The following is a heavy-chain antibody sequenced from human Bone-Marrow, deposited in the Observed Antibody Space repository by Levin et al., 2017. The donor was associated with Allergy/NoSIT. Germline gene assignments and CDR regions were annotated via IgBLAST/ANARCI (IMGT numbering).Heavy chain of an antibody. CDR3: ARVNYCSGGSCYRRTFYYYYYYMDV. V-gene: IGHV1-69*13. D-gene: IGHD2-15*01. CDR2: IIPIFGTA. Sequence: SVKVSCKASGGTFSSYAISWVRQAPGQGLEWMGGIIPIFGTANYAQKFQGRVTITADESTSTAYMELSSLRSEDTAVYYCARVNYCSGGSCYRRTFYYYYYYMDVWGKGTTVTVSS. J-gene: IGHJ6*03. CDR1: GGTFSSYA.